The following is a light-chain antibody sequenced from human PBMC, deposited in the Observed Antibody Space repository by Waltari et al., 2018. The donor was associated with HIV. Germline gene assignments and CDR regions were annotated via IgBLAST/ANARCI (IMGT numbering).Light chain of an antibody. CDR3: QQYYSTPLT. V-gene: IGKV4-1*01. J-gene: IGKJ4*01. Sequence: DIVMTQSPDSLAVSLGERATINCKSSPSVLYSSNNKNYLAWYQQKQGQSPKLLIYWASTREFGVPDRFSGSGSGTDFTLTISSLQAEDVAVYYSQQYYSTPLTFGGGTKVEIK. CDR2: WAS. CDR1: PSVLYSSNNKNY.